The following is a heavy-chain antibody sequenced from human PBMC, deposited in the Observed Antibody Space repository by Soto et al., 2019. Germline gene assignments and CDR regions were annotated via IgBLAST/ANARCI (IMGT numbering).Heavy chain of an antibody. CDR2: ISGSGGST. CDR1: GFTFSSYA. Sequence: GGSLRLSCAASGFTFSSYAMSWVRQAPGKGLEWVSAISGSGGSTYYADSVKGRFTISRDNSKNTLYLQMNSLRAEDTAVYYCAKDPPIVVVPAAMGKGDYWGQGTLVTVSS. CDR3: AKDPPIVVVPAAMGKGDY. V-gene: IGHV3-23*01. J-gene: IGHJ4*02. D-gene: IGHD2-2*01.